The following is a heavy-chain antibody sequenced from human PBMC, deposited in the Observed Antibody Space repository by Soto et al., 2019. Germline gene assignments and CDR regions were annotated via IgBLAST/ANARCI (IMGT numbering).Heavy chain of an antibody. Sequence: QVQLVQSGAEVKKPGASVKVSCKASGYTFTSYGISWVRQAPGQGLEWMGWISAYNGNRNYAQKLQGRATMTTDTSTGTPYMELRSMRSDDTPVHCCARDSPPVDYWRQGTLVTVSS. CDR3: ARDSPPVDY. V-gene: IGHV1-18*01. CDR1: GYTFTSYG. CDR2: ISAYNGNR. J-gene: IGHJ4*02.